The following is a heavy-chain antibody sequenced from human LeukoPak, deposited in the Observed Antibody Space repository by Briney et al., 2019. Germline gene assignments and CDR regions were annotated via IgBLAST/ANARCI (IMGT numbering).Heavy chain of an antibody. CDR1: GGTFSSYA. CDR3: AREGSRDYDFWSGYPNWFDP. Sequence: ASVKVSFKASGGTFSSYASSWVGQAPGQGLEGMGMIIPIFGIANFEQKVWGRVTITADKSTSTAYMELSSLRSEDTAVYYCAREGSRDYDFWSGYPNWFDPWGQGTLVTVSS. D-gene: IGHD3-3*01. J-gene: IGHJ5*02. CDR2: IIPIFGIA. V-gene: IGHV1-69*04.